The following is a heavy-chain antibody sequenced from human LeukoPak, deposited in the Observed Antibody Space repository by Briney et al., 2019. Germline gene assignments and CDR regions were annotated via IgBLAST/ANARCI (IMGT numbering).Heavy chain of an antibody. CDR3: TRVGATHTVTTDY. V-gene: IGHV3-49*03. D-gene: IGHD4-17*01. CDR2: IRSKAYGGTT. Sequence: GGSLRLSCTASGITFGEYAMSWFRPAPGKGPEWVGFIRSKAYGGTTEYAASVKDRFTISRDDSKSIAYLQMNSLKTEDTAVYYCTRVGATHTVTTDYWGQGTLVTVSS. J-gene: IGHJ4*02. CDR1: GITFGEYA.